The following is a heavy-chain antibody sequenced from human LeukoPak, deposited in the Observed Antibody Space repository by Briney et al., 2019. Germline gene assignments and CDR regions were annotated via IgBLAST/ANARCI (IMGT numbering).Heavy chain of an antibody. CDR3: ARTVVTLDWYFDL. V-gene: IGHV4-39*07. CDR2: MYYSGST. CDR1: GGSISSRSYY. D-gene: IGHD4-23*01. Sequence: PSETLSLTCRVSGGSISSRSYYWGWIRQPPRKGLEWIGSMYYSGSTYYNPSLKSRVTMSIDTSKNQVSLKMRSVTAADTAVYYCARTVVTLDWYFDLWGRGTLVSVSS. J-gene: IGHJ2*01.